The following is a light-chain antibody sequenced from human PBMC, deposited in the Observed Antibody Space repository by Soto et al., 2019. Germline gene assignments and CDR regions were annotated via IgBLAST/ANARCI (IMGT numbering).Light chain of an antibody. V-gene: IGLV2-14*01. CDR1: SGDVGAYNS. CDR2: EVI. J-gene: IGLJ3*02. Sequence: QSALTQPASVSGSPGQSITISCTGTSGDVGAYNSVSWYQQHPGKAPKLMIYEVINRPSGVSYRFSGSKSGNTASLTISGLQAEDEADYYSSSYISSSTPNWVFGGGTKLTVL. CDR3: SSYISSSTPNWV.